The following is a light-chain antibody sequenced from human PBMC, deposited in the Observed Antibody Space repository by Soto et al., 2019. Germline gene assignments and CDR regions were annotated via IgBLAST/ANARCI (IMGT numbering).Light chain of an antibody. V-gene: IGKV1-5*03. J-gene: IGKJ2*01. CDR2: KAS. CDR3: QQSFSIPYI. CDR1: QSISSW. Sequence: DIQMTQSPSTLSASVGDRVTITCRASQSISSWLAWYQQKPGKAPKLLIYKASSLESGVPSRFSGSGSGTEFTLTISSLQPEDFASYYCQQSFSIPYIFGQGTKLDIK.